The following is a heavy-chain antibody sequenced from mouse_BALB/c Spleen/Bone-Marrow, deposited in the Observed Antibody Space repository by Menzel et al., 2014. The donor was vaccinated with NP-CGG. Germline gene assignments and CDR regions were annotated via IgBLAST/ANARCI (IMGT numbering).Heavy chain of an antibody. CDR1: GFDFRRYW. Sequence: EVQLQESGGGLVQPGGSLKLSCAASGFDFRRYWMSWVRQAPGKGLEWIGEINPDSSTINYAPSLKDKFIISRDNAKNTRCLQMCKVRSEDTALYYSARLGYYAYFDYWGQGTPLTDSS. D-gene: IGHD1-1*01. CDR3: ARLGYYAYFDY. V-gene: IGHV4-1*02. J-gene: IGHJ2*01. CDR2: INPDSSTI.